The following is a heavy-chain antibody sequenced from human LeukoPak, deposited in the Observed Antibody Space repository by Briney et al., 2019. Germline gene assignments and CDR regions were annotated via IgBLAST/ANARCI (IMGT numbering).Heavy chain of an antibody. V-gene: IGHV3-21*01. Sequence: PGGSLRLSCAASGFTFSSYSMNWVRQAPGKGLEWVSSISSSSSYIYYADSVKGRFTISRDNAKNSLYLQMNSLRAEDTAVYYCARVIVVVPAAPLDAFDIWGQGTMVTVSS. CDR1: GFTFSSYS. CDR2: ISSSSSYI. J-gene: IGHJ3*02. D-gene: IGHD2-2*01. CDR3: ARVIVVVPAAPLDAFDI.